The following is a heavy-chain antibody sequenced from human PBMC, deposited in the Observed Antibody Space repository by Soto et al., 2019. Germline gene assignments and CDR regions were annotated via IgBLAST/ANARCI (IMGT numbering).Heavy chain of an antibody. CDR3: ARYFRGSGRYFFDY. CDR1: GFTFSSSF. CDR2: INQDGGGT. V-gene: IGHV3-7*03. D-gene: IGHD6-19*01. J-gene: IGHJ4*02. Sequence: GGSLRLSCVASGFTFSSSFMGWVRQAPGKGLEWVANINQDGGGTYYVDSVEGRFTISRDNAKDSLYLQMNSLRGEDTAVYYCARYFRGSGRYFFDYWGQGTLVTVSS.